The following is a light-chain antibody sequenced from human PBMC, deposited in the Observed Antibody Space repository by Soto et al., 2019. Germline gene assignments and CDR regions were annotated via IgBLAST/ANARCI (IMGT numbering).Light chain of an antibody. CDR2: RNN. J-gene: IGLJ2*01. Sequence: QSVLTQPPSASGTPGQRVTISCSGSSSNIGSNYVYWYQQLPGTAPKLLMYRNNQRPSGVPDRFSGSKSGTSASLAISGLRSEDAADYYCAAWDDSLSVYVVFGGGTKLTVL. CDR1: SSNIGSNY. CDR3: AAWDDSLSVYVV. V-gene: IGLV1-47*01.